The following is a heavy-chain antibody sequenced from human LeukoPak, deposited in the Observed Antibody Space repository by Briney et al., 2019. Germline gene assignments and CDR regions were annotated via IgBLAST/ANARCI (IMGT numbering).Heavy chain of an antibody. CDR3: ARHRRFGAGVTMVRGVIIQPFFDY. CDR2: INHSGST. D-gene: IGHD3-10*01. Sequence: NSSETLSLTCAVYGGSFSGYYWSWIRQPPGKGLEWIGEINHSGSTNYNPSLKSRVTISVDTSKNQFSLKLSSVTAADTAVYYCARHRRFGAGVTMVRGVIIQPFFDYWGQGTLVTVSS. V-gene: IGHV4-34*01. J-gene: IGHJ4*02. CDR1: GGSFSGYY.